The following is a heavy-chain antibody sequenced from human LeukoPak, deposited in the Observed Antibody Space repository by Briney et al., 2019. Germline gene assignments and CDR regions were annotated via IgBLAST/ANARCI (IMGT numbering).Heavy chain of an antibody. Sequence: GESLKISCSASGFTFDDYAMHWVRQAPGKGLEWVSAISGSGGSTYYADSVKGRFTISRDNSRDTLYLQMNSLRAEDTAVYYCAKGYYDYVWGSYYFDYWGQGTLVTVSS. CDR2: ISGSGGST. D-gene: IGHD3-16*01. V-gene: IGHV3-23*01. CDR3: AKGYYDYVWGSYYFDY. CDR1: GFTFDDYA. J-gene: IGHJ4*02.